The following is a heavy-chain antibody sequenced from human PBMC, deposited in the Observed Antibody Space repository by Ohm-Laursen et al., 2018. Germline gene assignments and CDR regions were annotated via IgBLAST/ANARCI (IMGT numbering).Heavy chain of an antibody. CDR3: AKVRDSSGAFFDY. Sequence: SLRLSCTASGFTFSRYAMSWVRQAPGKGLEWVSAISGSVDSTYYADSVRGRFTISRDTSKNTLSLQMSSLRAEDTAVYYCAKVRDSSGAFFDYWGQGTLVTVSS. J-gene: IGHJ4*02. CDR1: GFTFSRYA. D-gene: IGHD6-19*01. CDR2: ISGSVDST. V-gene: IGHV3-23*01.